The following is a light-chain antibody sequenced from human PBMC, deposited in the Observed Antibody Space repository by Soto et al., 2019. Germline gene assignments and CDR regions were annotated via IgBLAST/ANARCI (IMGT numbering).Light chain of an antibody. CDR2: EAT. CDR1: SNDVGGYDL. CDR3: CSFAGGATFV. V-gene: IGLV2-23*02. J-gene: IGLJ2*01. Sequence: QSALTQPASVSGSPGQSITISCSGTSNDVGGYDLVSWYQQHPGKAPKLIIYEATKRPSGVSDRFSASKSRNTASLTISALQAEDEADYSCCSFAGGATFVFGGGTKVTVL.